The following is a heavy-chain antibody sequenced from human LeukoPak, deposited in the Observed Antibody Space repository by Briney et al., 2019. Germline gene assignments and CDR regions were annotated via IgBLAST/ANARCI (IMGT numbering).Heavy chain of an antibody. CDR2: INHSGST. Sequence: PSETLSLTCAVSGGSFSDYSWNWIRQPPGKGLEWIGGINHSGSTNYNPSLKSRVTISVDTSKNQFSLRLTSVTAADTALYYCARRRFARPYWYLDLWGRGTLVTVSS. V-gene: IGHV4-34*01. CDR1: GGSFSDYS. J-gene: IGHJ2*01. CDR3: ARRRFARPYWYLDL.